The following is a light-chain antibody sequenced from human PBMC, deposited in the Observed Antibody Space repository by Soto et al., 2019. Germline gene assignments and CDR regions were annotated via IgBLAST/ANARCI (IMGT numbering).Light chain of an antibody. CDR3: QQYNSYSPLT. V-gene: IGKV1-5*03. CDR1: QGISSW. Sequence: DIQMTQSPSSVSAPVGDRVTITCRASQGISSWLAWYQQKPGKAPKLLIYKASSLESGVPSRFSGSGSGTEFTLTISSLQPDDFATYYCQQYNSYSPLTFGGGTKVDIK. CDR2: KAS. J-gene: IGKJ4*01.